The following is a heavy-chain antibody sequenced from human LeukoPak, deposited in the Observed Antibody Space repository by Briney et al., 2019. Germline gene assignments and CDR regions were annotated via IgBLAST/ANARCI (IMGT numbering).Heavy chain of an antibody. Sequence: PSETLSLTCAVYGGSFSGYYWSWIRQPPGKGLEWIGEINHSGSTNYNPSLKSRVTISVDTSKNQFSLKLSSVTAADTAVYYCAASIAAPVNWFDPWGQGTLVTVSS. V-gene: IGHV4-34*01. CDR1: GGSFSGYY. CDR3: AASIAAPVNWFDP. D-gene: IGHD6-13*01. J-gene: IGHJ5*02. CDR2: INHSGST.